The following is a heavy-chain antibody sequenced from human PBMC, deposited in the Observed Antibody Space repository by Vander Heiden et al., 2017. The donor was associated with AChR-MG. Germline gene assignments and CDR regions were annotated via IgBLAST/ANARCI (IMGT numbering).Heavy chain of an antibody. D-gene: IGHD3-3*02. V-gene: IGHV1-69*01. CDR1: GGTFSSYA. J-gene: IGHJ6*03. CDR3: ARGPHISEGDYYYYMDV. Sequence: QVQLVQSGAEVKKPGSSVKVSCKASGGTFSSYAISWVRQAPGQGLEWMGGIIPIFGTANYAQKFQGRVTITADESTSTAYMELSSLRSEDTAVYYCARGPHISEGDYYYYMDVWGKGTTVTVSS. CDR2: IIPIFGTA.